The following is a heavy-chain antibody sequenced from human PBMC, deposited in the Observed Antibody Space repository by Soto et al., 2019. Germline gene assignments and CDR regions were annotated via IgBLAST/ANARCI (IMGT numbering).Heavy chain of an antibody. CDR2: IYYSGST. Sequence: LSLTCTVSGGSISSGDYYWSWIRQPPGKGLEWIGYIYYSGSTYYNPSLMSRVTISVDTSKNQFSLKLSSVTAADTAVYYCARCASSCSLGFWGQGTLVTVSS. J-gene: IGHJ4*02. CDR3: ARCASSCSLGF. V-gene: IGHV4-30-4*01. D-gene: IGHD2-15*01. CDR1: GGSISSGDYY.